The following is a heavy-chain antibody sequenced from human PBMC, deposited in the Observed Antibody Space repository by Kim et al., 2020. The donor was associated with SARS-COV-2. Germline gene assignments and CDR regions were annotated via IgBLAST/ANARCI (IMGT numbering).Heavy chain of an antibody. V-gene: IGHV3-23*01. CDR3: AKDGGPSVPFDY. Sequence: GGSLRLSCAAAGFTFSSYAMSWVRQPPGKGLEWVSGISGSGGSTYYADSVKGRFTISRDNSKNTLYLQMNSLRAEDTALYYCAKDGGPSVPFDYWGQGTLVTVSS. J-gene: IGHJ4*02. D-gene: IGHD6-6*01. CDR1: GFTFSSYA. CDR2: ISGSGGST.